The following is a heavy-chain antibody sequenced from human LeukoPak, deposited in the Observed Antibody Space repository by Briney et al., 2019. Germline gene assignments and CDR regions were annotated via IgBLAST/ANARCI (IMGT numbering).Heavy chain of an antibody. D-gene: IGHD6-19*01. J-gene: IGHJ4*02. CDR2: IYYSGST. V-gene: IGHV4-59*08. CDR3: ARLASSGWSHCDY. Sequence: SETLSLTCTVSGGSISGYYWSWIRQPPGTGPEWIGYIYYSGSTNYNPSLKSRVTISVDTSKNQFSLKMNSVTAADTAVYYCARLASSGWSHCDYWGQGTLVTVSS. CDR1: GGSISGYY.